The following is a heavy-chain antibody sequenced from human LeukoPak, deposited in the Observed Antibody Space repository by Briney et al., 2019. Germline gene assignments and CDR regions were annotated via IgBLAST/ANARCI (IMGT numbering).Heavy chain of an antibody. V-gene: IGHV4-59*12. CDR2: IYYSGST. CDR3: ASTNTNCSSTSCYVFGYYYYYMDV. Sequence: SETLSLTCAVYGGSFSGYYWSWIRQPPGKGLEWIGYIYYSGSTYYNPSLKSRVTISVDTSKNQFSLKLSSVTAADTAVYYCASTNTNCSSTSCYVFGYYYYYMDVWGKGTTVTVSS. CDR1: GGSFSGYY. J-gene: IGHJ6*03. D-gene: IGHD2-2*01.